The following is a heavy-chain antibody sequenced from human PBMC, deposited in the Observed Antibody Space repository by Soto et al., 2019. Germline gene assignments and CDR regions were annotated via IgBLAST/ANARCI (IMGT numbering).Heavy chain of an antibody. CDR3: ARAQGDSSGWYGWYFDY. V-gene: IGHV4-34*01. CDR1: GGSFSGYF. Sequence: PSETLSLTCTVSGGSFSGYFWTWIRQPPGKGLEWLAEINHSGITNYNPSVESRVSMSVDTSKNQFSLRLYSVTAADTAVYYCARAQGDSSGWYGWYFDYWGQGTLVTVSS. CDR2: INHSGIT. J-gene: IGHJ4*02. D-gene: IGHD6-19*01.